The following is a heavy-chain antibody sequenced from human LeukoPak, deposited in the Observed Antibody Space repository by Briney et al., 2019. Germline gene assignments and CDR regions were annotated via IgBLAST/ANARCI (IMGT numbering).Heavy chain of an antibody. J-gene: IGHJ3*02. V-gene: IGHV3-48*03. Sequence: PGGSLRLSCAASGFTFSSYEMNWVRQAPGKGLEWVSYTSSSGSTIYYADSVKGRFTISRDNAKNSLYLQMNSLRAEDTAVYYCARDRDLAAAGHDAFDIWGQGTMVTVSS. D-gene: IGHD6-13*01. CDR3: ARDRDLAAAGHDAFDI. CDR1: GFTFSSYE. CDR2: TSSSGSTI.